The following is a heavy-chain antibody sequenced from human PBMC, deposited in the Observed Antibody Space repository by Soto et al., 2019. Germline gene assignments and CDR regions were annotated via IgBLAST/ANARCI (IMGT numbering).Heavy chain of an antibody. J-gene: IGHJ4*02. CDR2: IYYSGST. Sequence: QLQLQESGPGLVKPSETLSLTCTVSGGSISSSSYYWGWIRQPPGKGLEWIGSIYYSGSTYYNPSLKSRVTISVDTSKNQFSLKLSSVTAADTAVYYCARLNLYCSGGSCTDYWGQGTLVTVPS. V-gene: IGHV4-39*01. CDR1: GGSISSSSYY. D-gene: IGHD2-15*01. CDR3: ARLNLYCSGGSCTDY.